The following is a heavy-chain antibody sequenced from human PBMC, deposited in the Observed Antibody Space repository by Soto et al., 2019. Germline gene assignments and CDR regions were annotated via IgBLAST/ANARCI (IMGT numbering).Heavy chain of an antibody. CDR3: TSFDSNGYYPQNHY. CDR1: GGSFSSFS. J-gene: IGHJ4*02. Sequence: QVILAQSGAEVKKPGSSVKVSCNVSGGSFSSFSINWVRQAPGQRFEWMGGIIPILGTANFTQKFQDRVTFTADESSATAYMKLSSLTSEDTAFYYCTSFDSNGYYPQNHYWGPGTQVTVSS. CDR2: IIPILGTA. D-gene: IGHD3-22*01. V-gene: IGHV1-69*01.